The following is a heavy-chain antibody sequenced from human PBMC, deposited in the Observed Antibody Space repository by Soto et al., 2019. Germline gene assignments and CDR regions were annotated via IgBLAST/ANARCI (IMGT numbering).Heavy chain of an antibody. CDR3: EKDRGIIVKAGDAFDV. Sequence: EVQLMESGGGLVQPGGSLRLSCASSGFTLSMSAVNWVRQAPGKGLEWVSYISDSGDRTYYADSVKGRFTISRDRSKNTVSLQMDSLRAEDTAVYYCEKDRGIIVKAGDAFDVWGQGTKVTFSS. CDR2: ISDSGDRT. V-gene: IGHV3-23*01. J-gene: IGHJ3*01. CDR1: GFTLSMSA. D-gene: IGHD3-16*02.